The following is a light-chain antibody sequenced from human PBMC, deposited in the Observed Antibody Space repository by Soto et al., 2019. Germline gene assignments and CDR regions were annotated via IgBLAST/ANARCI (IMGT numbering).Light chain of an antibody. J-gene: IGKJ4*01. Sequence: DIVMTQSPLSLPVTPGEPASISCRSSQSLLHSNGYNYWDWYLQKPGQSPQLLIYLGSNRASGVPDRFSGSGSGTDFTLKISRVEAEDVGVYYCMQALQIALTFGGGTKVEIK. CDR2: LGS. CDR3: MQALQIALT. V-gene: IGKV2-28*01. CDR1: QSLLHSNGYNY.